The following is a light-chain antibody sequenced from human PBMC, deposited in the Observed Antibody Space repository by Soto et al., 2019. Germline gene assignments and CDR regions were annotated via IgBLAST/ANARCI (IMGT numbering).Light chain of an antibody. CDR3: SSYTTSNTRQIV. J-gene: IGLJ1*01. Sequence: QSALPQPASVSGSPGQSITISCTGTSSDVGGYNYVSWYQQHPGKAPKFMIYDVSNRPSGVSSRFSGSKSGNTASLTISGLQAEDEADYYCSSYTTSNTRQIVFGTGTKVTVL. V-gene: IGLV2-14*01. CDR2: DVS. CDR1: SSDVGGYNY.